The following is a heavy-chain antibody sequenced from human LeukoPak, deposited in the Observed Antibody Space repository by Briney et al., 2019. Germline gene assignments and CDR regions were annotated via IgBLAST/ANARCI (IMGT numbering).Heavy chain of an antibody. D-gene: IGHD3-3*01. V-gene: IGHV4-4*07. Sequence: SETLSLTCTVSGDSISSYYWSWIRQPAGKGLEWIGRIYTSENTNYNPSPKSRVTMSVDRSKNQFSLKLSSVTAADTAVYYCARERGYCFDPWGQGMLVTVSS. CDR3: ARERGYCFDP. CDR1: GDSISSYY. CDR2: IYTSENT. J-gene: IGHJ5*02.